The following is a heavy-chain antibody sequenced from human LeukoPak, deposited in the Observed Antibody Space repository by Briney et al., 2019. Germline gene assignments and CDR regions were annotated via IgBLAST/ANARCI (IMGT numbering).Heavy chain of an antibody. CDR2: ISTSGAST. CDR3: ARERGYNYGYSGYYDH. J-gene: IGHJ4*02. D-gene: IGHD5-18*01. CDR1: GFSFSSFE. Sequence: GGSLRLSCAASGFSFSSFEMNWVRQAPGKGLEWISYISTSGASTYYADSVRGRFTISRDNAKDSLYLRMDTLRVEDPAVYYCARERGYNYGYSGYYDHWGQGILVSVSS. V-gene: IGHV3-48*03.